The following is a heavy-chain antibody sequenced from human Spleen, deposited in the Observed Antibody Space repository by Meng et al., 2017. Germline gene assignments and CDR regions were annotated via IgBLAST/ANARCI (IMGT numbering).Heavy chain of an antibody. CDR2: IYYSGST. V-gene: IGHV4-39*07. D-gene: IGHD5-18*01. CDR3: ARTGLVDTASFDP. Sequence: SETLSLTCTVSGGSISSSSYYWGWIRQPPGKGLEWIGSIYYSGSTYYNPSLKSRVTISVDTSKNQFSLKLSSVTAADTAVYYCARTGLVDTASFDPWGQGTLVTVSS. J-gene: IGHJ5*02. CDR1: GGSISSSSYY.